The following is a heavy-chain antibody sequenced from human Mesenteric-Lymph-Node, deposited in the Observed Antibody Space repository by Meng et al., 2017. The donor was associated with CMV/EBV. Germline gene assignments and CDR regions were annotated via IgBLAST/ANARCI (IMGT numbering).Heavy chain of an antibody. Sequence: ASVKVSCKASGYTFSNYFTHWVRQAPGQGLEWMGWINPASGATDYAQKFQGRVTMTRDTSISTAYMELSRLRSDDTAVYYCAREGAGYCSSTSCYYDYWGQGTLVTVSS. D-gene: IGHD2-2*01. V-gene: IGHV1-2*02. CDR3: AREGAGYCSSTSCYYDY. CDR2: INPASGAT. CDR1: GYTFSNYF. J-gene: IGHJ4*02.